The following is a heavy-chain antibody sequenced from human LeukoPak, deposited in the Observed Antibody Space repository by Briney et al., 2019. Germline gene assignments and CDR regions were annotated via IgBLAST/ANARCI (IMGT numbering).Heavy chain of an antibody. CDR2: INPNSGGT. D-gene: IGHD4-11*01. CDR1: GYTFNGFY. Sequence: ASVKVSCKASGYTFNGFYLHWVRQAPGQGLEWMGWINPNSGGTNYAQKFQGRVTMTRDTSISTAYMELSRLRSDDTAVYYCARWMATVTTPDYWGQGTLVSVSS. J-gene: IGHJ4*02. CDR3: ARWMATVTTPDY. V-gene: IGHV1-2*02.